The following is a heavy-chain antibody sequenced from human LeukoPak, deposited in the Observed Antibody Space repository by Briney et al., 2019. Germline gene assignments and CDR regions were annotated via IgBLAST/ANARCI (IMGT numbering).Heavy chain of an antibody. CDR2: INLDGSVI. CDR1: RFTFSGYW. D-gene: IGHD3-22*01. J-gene: IGHJ4*02. CDR3: ATSDDSSGSD. Sequence: TGGSLRLSCAASRFTFSGYWMSWVRQAPGKGLEWVANINLDGSVIHYVDSAKGRFTISRDNAKNSLYLQMNYLRAEDTALYYCATSDDSSGSDWGQGTLVTVSS. V-gene: IGHV3-7*01.